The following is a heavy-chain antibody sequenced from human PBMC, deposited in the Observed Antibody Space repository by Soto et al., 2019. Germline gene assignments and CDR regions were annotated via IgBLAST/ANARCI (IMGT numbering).Heavy chain of an antibody. CDR3: AIYDSSGSRGFQH. CDR1: GGSISSGGYY. J-gene: IGHJ1*01. D-gene: IGHD3-22*01. CDR2: IYYSGST. Sequence: PSETLSLTCTVSGGSISSGGYYWSWIRQHPGKGLEWIGYIYYSGSTYYNPSLKSRVTISVDTSKNQFSLNLSSVTAADTAVYYCAIYDSSGSRGFQHWGQGTLVTV. V-gene: IGHV4-31*03.